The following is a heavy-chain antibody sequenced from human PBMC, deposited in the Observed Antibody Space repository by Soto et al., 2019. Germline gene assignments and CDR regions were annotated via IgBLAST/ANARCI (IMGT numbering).Heavy chain of an antibody. Sequence: SETLSLTCTVSGGSISSGGYYWSWIRQHPGKGLEWIGYIYYSGSTYYNPSLKSRVTISVDTSKNQFSLKLSSVTAADTAVYYCARASFELVLPELSFNCFDTWGQGTLVTVSS. CDR2: IYYSGST. CDR3: ARASFELVLPELSFNCFDT. D-gene: IGHD3-16*02. CDR1: GGSISSGGYY. V-gene: IGHV4-31*03. J-gene: IGHJ5*02.